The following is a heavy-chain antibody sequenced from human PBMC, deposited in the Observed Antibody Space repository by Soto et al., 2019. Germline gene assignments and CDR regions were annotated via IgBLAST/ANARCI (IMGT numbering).Heavy chain of an antibody. V-gene: IGHV4-59*08. Sequence: QVQLQESGPGLVKPSETLSLTCTVSGGSISSYYWSWIRQPPGKGLEWIGYIYYSGSTNYNPSLKSRVTISVDTSKNQCSLKLSSVTAADTAVYYCARLGRLNGNDAFDIWGQGTMVTVSS. CDR1: GGSISSYY. J-gene: IGHJ3*02. D-gene: IGHD3-16*02. CDR3: ARLGRLNGNDAFDI. CDR2: IYYSGST.